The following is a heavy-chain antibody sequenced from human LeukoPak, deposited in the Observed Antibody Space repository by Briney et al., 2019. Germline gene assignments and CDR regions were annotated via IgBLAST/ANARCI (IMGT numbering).Heavy chain of an antibody. Sequence: PGGSLRLSCAASGFTFSSYAMHWVRQAPGKGLEWVAVISYDGSNKYYADSVKGRFTISRDNSKNTLYLQMNSLRAEDTAVYYCARDQVPDYGDYGPADYWGQGTLVTVSS. J-gene: IGHJ4*02. CDR2: ISYDGSNK. CDR1: GFTFSSYA. CDR3: ARDQVPDYGDYGPADY. V-gene: IGHV3-30-3*01. D-gene: IGHD4-17*01.